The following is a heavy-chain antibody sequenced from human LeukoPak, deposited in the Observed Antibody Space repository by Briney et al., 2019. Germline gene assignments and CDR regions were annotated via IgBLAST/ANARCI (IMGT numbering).Heavy chain of an antibody. CDR3: ARIYYDSSGQNDY. CDR2: IYHSGST. D-gene: IGHD3-22*01. V-gene: IGHV4-4*02. CDR1: GGSISSSNW. J-gene: IGHJ4*02. Sequence: SETLSLTCAVSGGSISSSNWWSWVRQPPGKGLEWIGEIYHSGSTNYTPSLKSRVTISVDKSKNQFSLKLSSVTAADTAVYYCARIYYDSSGQNDYWGQGTLVTVSS.